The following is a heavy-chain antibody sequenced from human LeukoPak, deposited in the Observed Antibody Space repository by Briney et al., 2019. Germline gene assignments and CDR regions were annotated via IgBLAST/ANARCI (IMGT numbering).Heavy chain of an antibody. CDR2: IYSGGST. V-gene: IGHV3-66*01. CDR1: GFTVSSNY. Sequence: PGGSLRLSCAASGFTVSSNYMSWVRQAPGKGLERVSVIYSGGSTYYADSVKGRFTISRDNSKNTLYLQMNSLRAEDTAVYYCARERAAAGLYYFDYWGQGTLVTVSS. D-gene: IGHD6-13*01. CDR3: ARERAAAGLYYFDY. J-gene: IGHJ4*02.